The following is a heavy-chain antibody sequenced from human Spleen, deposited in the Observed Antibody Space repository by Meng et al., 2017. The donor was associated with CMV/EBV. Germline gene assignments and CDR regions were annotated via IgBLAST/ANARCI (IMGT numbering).Heavy chain of an antibody. J-gene: IGHJ4*02. V-gene: IGHV1-8*01. CDR3: ARGSQLLSSFDY. CDR2: MNPNSGNT. Sequence: CKASGYTFTSYDINWVRQATGQGLEWMGWMNPNSGNTGYAQKFQGRVTMTRNTSISTAYMELNSLRAEDTAVYYCARGSQLLSSFDYWGQGTLVTVSS. CDR1: GYTFTSYD. D-gene: IGHD2-2*01.